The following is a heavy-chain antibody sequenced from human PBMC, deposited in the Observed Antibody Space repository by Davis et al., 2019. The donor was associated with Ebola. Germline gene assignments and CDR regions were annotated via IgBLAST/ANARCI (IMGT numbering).Heavy chain of an antibody. CDR2: IYYSGST. D-gene: IGHD5-12*01. J-gene: IGHJ4*02. CDR3: ARYSGYGWYFDY. CDR1: GGSISSYY. Sequence: SETLSLTCTVSGGSISSYYWNWIRQPPGKGLEWIGYIYYSGSTNYNPSLKSRVTISVDTSKNQFSLKLSSVTAADTAVYYCARYSGYGWYFDYWGQGTLVTVSS. V-gene: IGHV4-59*01.